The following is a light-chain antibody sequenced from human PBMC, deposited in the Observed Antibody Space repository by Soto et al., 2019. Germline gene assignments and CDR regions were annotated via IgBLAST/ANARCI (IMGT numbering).Light chain of an antibody. CDR3: QQSYSTPIT. CDR1: QSISSY. V-gene: IGKV1-39*01. Sequence: DIQMTQSPSSLSASVGDRVTITCRASQSISSYLNWYKQKPGKAPKIVSYAASSLQSGVPSRFSGSGSGTDFTLTISSLKPEDFETYYCQQSYSTPITFGQGTRLEI. J-gene: IGKJ5*01. CDR2: AAS.